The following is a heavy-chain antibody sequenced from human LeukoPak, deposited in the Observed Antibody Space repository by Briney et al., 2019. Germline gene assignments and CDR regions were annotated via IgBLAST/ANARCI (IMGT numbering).Heavy chain of an antibody. Sequence: PSETLSLTCAVYGGSFSGYYWSWIRQPPGKGLEWIGEINHSGSTNYNPSLKSRVTISVDTSKNQFSLKLSSVTAADTAVYYCARNIGVTGRFDSWGQGTWSPSPQ. V-gene: IGHV4-34*01. CDR2: INHSGST. J-gene: IGHJ5*01. D-gene: IGHD2-21*02. CDR3: ARNIGVTGRFDS. CDR1: GGSFSGYY.